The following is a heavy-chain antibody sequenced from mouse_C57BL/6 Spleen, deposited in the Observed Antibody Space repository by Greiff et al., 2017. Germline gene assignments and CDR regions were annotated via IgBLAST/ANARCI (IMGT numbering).Heavy chain of an antibody. CDR1: GYTFTSYW. J-gene: IGHJ4*01. Sequence: VQLQQPGAELVRPGSSVKLSCKASGYTFTSYWMHWVKQRPIQGLEWIGNIDPSDSETHYNQKFKDKATLTVDKSSSTAYMQLSSLTSEDSAVYYCATHYYGSSFYAMDYWGQGTSVTVSS. CDR3: ATHYYGSSFYAMDY. D-gene: IGHD1-1*01. CDR2: IDPSDSET. V-gene: IGHV1-52*01.